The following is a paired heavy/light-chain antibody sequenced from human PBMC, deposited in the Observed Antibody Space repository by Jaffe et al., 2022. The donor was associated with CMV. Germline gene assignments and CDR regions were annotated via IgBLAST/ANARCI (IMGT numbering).Light chain of an antibody. J-gene: IGLJ3*02. CDR1: SSDIGHYNR. V-gene: IGLV2-18*02. CDR2: EVN. CDR3: NSYTLRNTLV. Sequence: QSALTQPPSVSGSPGQSVTISCTGTSSDIGHYNRACWYQQSPGTAPKLLLYEVNNRPSGVPERFSGSMSGNTAFLTISGLHAEDEADYYCNSYTLRNTLVFGGGTKLTVL.
Heavy chain of an antibody. J-gene: IGHJ3*02. CDR1: GDSVSSNTAT. CDR3: ARDGELGLDALDI. CDR2: TYYRSKWHT. D-gene: IGHD1-26*01. V-gene: IGHV6-1*01. Sequence: VQLQQSGPGLVKPSQTLSLTCAISGDSVSSNTATWNWIRQPPSGGLEWLGRTYYRSKWHTDYALSVKSRITVNPDTSRNQFSLQLNSVTPEDTAVYYCARDGELGLDALDIWGQGTMVTVSS.